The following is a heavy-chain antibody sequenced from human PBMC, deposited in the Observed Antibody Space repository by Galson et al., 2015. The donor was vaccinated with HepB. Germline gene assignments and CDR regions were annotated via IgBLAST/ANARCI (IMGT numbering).Heavy chain of an antibody. CDR2: TYYRSKWHN. CDR1: GDSVSSYSAT. Sequence: CAISGDSVSSYSATWYWIRQSPSRGLEWLGRTYYRSKWHNDYAVSVKSRITINADTSKNQISLQLNSVSPEDTAVYYCARVPLLFVDAVGYDAFDIWGQGTLVTVSS. D-gene: IGHD3-22*01. J-gene: IGHJ3*02. V-gene: IGHV6-1*01. CDR3: ARVPLLFVDAVGYDAFDI.